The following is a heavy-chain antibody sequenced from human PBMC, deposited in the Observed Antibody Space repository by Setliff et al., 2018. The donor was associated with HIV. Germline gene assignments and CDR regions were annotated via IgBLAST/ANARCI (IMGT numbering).Heavy chain of an antibody. CDR1: GYSISSGRY. Sequence: TLSLTCAVSGYSISSGRYWGWIRQPPGKGLEWIGSMYHTGSTYYSPSLNSRFTISVDTSKNQFSLKLRSVTAADTAVYYCARQPLCNDYDWRSYYFDYWGQGSLVTVSS. J-gene: IGHJ4*02. CDR2: MYHTGST. V-gene: IGHV4-38-2*01. CDR3: ARQPLCNDYDWRSYYFDY. D-gene: IGHD4-17*01.